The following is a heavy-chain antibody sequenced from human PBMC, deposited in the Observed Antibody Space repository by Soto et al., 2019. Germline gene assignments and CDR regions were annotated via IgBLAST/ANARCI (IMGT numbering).Heavy chain of an antibody. D-gene: IGHD4-17*01. J-gene: IGHJ5*01. V-gene: IGHV1-46*01. CDR1: ENTFTNFF. CDR2: VNPTFGVT. CDR3: ARVTYGDYNVFDS. Sequence: QGLLIQSGAEVRRPGATVKISCKASENTFTNFFFHWVRQAPGRSLEWLGMVNPTFGVTKYEQRFQGRLTMTGDTSTSTVFLEVRGLTSNDTALYFCARVTYGDYNVFDSWGHGTLVTVSS.